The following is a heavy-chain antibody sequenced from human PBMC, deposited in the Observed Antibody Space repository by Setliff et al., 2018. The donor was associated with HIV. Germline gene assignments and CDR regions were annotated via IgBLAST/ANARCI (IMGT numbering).Heavy chain of an antibody. J-gene: IGHJ4*02. Sequence: GGSLRLSCRASGFTFGEYAMSWVRQAPGKGLEWVGIIKSKAYGETTEYAASVKGRFTLSRDDSKSIAYLQMNSLKTEDTGVYYCTPPPGTYWGQGTLVTVSS. CDR3: TPPPGTY. V-gene: IGHV3-49*04. CDR1: GFTFGEYA. CDR2: IKSKAYGETT. D-gene: IGHD1-1*01.